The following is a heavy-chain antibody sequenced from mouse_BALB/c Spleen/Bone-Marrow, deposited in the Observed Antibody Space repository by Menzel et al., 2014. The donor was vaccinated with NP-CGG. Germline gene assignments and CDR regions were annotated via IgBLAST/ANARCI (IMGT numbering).Heavy chain of an antibody. D-gene: IGHD4-1*01. CDR1: GYAFTNYL. Sequence: VQLQQSGAELVRPGTSVKVSCKASGYAFTNYLIEWVKQRPGQGLEWIGVINPGSGDTNYNENFKGKATLTADKSSSTPYMQLSSLTSDDSAVYFCARRLTGTLYFDYWGQGTTLTVSS. V-gene: IGHV1-54*03. J-gene: IGHJ2*01. CDR3: ARRLTGTLYFDY. CDR2: INPGSGDT.